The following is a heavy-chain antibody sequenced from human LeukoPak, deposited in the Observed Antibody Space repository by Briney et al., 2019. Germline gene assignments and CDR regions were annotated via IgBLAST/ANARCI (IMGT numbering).Heavy chain of an antibody. J-gene: IGHJ3*02. V-gene: IGHV3-48*01. D-gene: IGHD3-22*01. CDR2: IGTSSTTI. Sequence: GGSLRLSCAASGFTFSSYTMNWVRQPPGKGLEWVSNIGTSSTTIYYADSVKGRFTISRDNSKNTLYLQMNSLRAEDTAVYYCAKDSWGGVIYDAFDIWGQGTMVTVSS. CDR1: GFTFSSYT. CDR3: AKDSWGGVIYDAFDI.